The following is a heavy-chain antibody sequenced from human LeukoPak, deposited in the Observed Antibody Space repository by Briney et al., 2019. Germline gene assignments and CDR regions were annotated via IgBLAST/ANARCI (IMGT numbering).Heavy chain of an antibody. Sequence: GRSLRPSCAASGFTFSSYGMHWVRQAPGKGLEWVAVISYDGTNKYYADSVKGRFTISRDNSKNTLYLQMNSLRAEDTAVYYCAKVRDSSSWSYYYYYYGMDVWGKGTAVTVSS. J-gene: IGHJ6*04. CDR3: AKVRDSSSWSYYYYYYGMDV. CDR2: ISYDGTNK. D-gene: IGHD6-13*01. CDR1: GFTFSSYG. V-gene: IGHV3-30*18.